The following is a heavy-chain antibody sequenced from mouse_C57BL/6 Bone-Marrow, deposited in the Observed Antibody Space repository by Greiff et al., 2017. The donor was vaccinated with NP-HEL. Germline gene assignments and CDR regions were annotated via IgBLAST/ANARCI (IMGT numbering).Heavy chain of an antibody. V-gene: IGHV1-19*01. J-gene: IGHJ4*01. CDR3: ARGADSSGYVGMDY. Sequence: VQLQQSGPVLVKPGASVKMSCKASGYTFTDYYMNWVKQSHGKSLEWIGVINPYNGGTSYNQKFKGKATLTVDKSSSTAYMELNSLTSEDSAVYYCARGADSSGYVGMDYWGQGTSVTVSS. CDR2: INPYNGGT. D-gene: IGHD3-2*02. CDR1: GYTFTDYY.